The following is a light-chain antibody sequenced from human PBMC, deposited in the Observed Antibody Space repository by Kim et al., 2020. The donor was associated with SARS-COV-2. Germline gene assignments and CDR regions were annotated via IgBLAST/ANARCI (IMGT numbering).Light chain of an antibody. Sequence: SYELTQPLSLSVSPGQTASITCRGDKLGDKRACWYQQKPGQSPVLVIYQDDKRPSGIPERFSASNSGSTATLTISGTQTMDDADYYSQAWDNGTAVFGTGTKVTVL. CDR1: KLGDKR. CDR3: QAWDNGTAV. V-gene: IGLV3-1*01. CDR2: QDD. J-gene: IGLJ1*01.